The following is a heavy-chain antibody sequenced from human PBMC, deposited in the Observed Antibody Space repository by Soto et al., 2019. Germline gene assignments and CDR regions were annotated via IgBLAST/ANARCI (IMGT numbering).Heavy chain of an antibody. V-gene: IGHV3-9*01. J-gene: IGHJ4*02. CDR2: ISWNSGSI. CDR1: GFSFDDYA. CDR3: AKVGCSSTSCYALDY. D-gene: IGHD2-2*01. Sequence: EVQLVESGGGLVQPGRSLRLSCAASGFSFDDYAMHWVRQAPGKGLEWVSGISWNSGSIGYADSVKGRFTISRDNAKNSLYLQMNSPRAEDTAFYYCAKVGCSSTSCYALDYWGQGTLVTVSS.